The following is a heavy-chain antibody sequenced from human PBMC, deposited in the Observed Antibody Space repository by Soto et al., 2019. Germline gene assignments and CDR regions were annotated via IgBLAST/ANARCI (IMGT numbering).Heavy chain of an antibody. V-gene: IGHV4-30-4*01. J-gene: IGHJ6*02. CDR2: IYYSGST. Sequence: QVQLQESGPGLVKPSQTLSLTCTVSGGSISSGDYSWSWIRQPPGKGLEWIGYIYYSGSTYYNPSLKRRVTISVDTAKNQFSLKLSSVTAADTAVYYCATYTPTDDYYGMDVWGQGPTVTVSS. CDR1: GGSISSGDYS. D-gene: IGHD2-2*02. CDR3: ATYTPTDDYYGMDV.